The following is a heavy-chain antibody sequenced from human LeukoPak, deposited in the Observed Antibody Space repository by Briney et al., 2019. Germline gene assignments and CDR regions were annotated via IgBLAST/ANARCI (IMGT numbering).Heavy chain of an antibody. Sequence: GGSLRLSCAASEFTFSTYSMNWVRQAPGKGLEWVSAISGSGGSTYYADSVKGRFTISRDNAKNSLYLQMNSLRAEDTAVYYCARDLDYDILTGMDVWGKGTTVTVSS. V-gene: IGHV3-48*01. CDR3: ARDLDYDILTGMDV. CDR2: ISGSGGST. J-gene: IGHJ6*03. D-gene: IGHD3-9*01. CDR1: EFTFSTYS.